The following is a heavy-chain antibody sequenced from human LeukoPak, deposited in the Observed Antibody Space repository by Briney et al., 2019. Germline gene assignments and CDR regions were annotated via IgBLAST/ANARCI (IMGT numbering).Heavy chain of an antibody. CDR1: GGSISTYY. CDR3: AGSPDSTGYPYYFDY. J-gene: IGHJ4*02. D-gene: IGHD3-22*01. Sequence: PSETLSLTCTVSGGSISTYYWSWIRQPAGKGLEWIGRIYTSGSTNYNPSLKSRITMSVDTSKNQFSLKLSSVTAADTAVYYCAGSPDSTGYPYYFDYWGQGTLVTVSS. CDR2: IYTSGST. V-gene: IGHV4-4*07.